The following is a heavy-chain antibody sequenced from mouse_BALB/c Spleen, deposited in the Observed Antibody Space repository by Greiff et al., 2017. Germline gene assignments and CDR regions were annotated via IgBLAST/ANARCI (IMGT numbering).Heavy chain of an antibody. CDR2: IDPENGNT. Sequence: VQLQQSGAELVRPGALVKLSCKASGFNIKDYYMHWVKQRPEQGLEWIGWIDPENGNTIYDPKFQGKASITADTSSNTAYLQLSSLTSEDTAVYYCARWLLSMDDWGQGTAVTVSS. CDR1: GFNIKDYY. V-gene: IGHV14-1*02. J-gene: IGHJ4*01. CDR3: ARWLLSMDD. D-gene: IGHD2-1*01.